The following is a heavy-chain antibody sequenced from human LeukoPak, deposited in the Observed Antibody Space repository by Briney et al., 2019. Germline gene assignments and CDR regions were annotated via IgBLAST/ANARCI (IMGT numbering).Heavy chain of an antibody. Sequence: GRSLRLSCAASGFTFSSYSMNWVRQAPGKGLEWVSYISSSSSTIYYADSVKGRFTISRDNAKNSLYLQMNSLRAEDTAVYYCARAGVWFGELLSPFDYWGQGTLVTVSS. V-gene: IGHV3-48*04. CDR1: GFTFSSYS. J-gene: IGHJ4*02. CDR3: ARAGVWFGELLSPFDY. CDR2: ISSSSSTI. D-gene: IGHD3-10*01.